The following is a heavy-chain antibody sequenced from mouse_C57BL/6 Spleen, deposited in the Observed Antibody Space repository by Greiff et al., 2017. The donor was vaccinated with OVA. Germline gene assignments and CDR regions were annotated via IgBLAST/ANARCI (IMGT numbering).Heavy chain of an antibody. CDR2: ISGGGGNT. D-gene: IGHD1-2*01. CDR1: GFTFSSYT. Sequence: EVQRVESGGGLVKPGGSLKLSCAASGFTFSSYTMSWVRQTPEKRLEWVATISGGGGNTYYPDSVKGRFTISRDNAKNTLYLQMSSLRSEDTALYYCARRNTTASWYFDVWGTGTTVTVSS. J-gene: IGHJ1*03. CDR3: ARRNTTASWYFDV. V-gene: IGHV5-9*01.